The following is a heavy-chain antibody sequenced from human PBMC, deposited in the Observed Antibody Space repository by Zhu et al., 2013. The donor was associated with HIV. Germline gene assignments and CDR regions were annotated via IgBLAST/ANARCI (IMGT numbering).Heavy chain of an antibody. D-gene: IGHD3-22*01. CDR2: QPYFGTT. J-gene: IGHJ4*02. CDR3: ARDRYYNLRGYYYESAD. CDR1: EAPSATML. V-gene: IGHV1-69*06. Sequence: QVQLVQSGAEVKKPGVLGEGSPARLLEAPSATMLSAGSDRPLDKGLNGWRHQPYFGTTDYAQKFQGRVTITADRSTSTAYLELRSLRSDDTAVYYCARDRYYNLRGYYYESADWGQGTLVTVSS.